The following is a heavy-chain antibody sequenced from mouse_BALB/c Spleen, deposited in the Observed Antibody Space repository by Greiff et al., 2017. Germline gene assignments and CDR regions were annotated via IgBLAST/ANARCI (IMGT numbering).Heavy chain of an antibody. J-gene: IGHJ4*01. CDR1: GYTFTSYW. Sequence: KQPGSELVRPGASVKLSCKASGYTFTSYWMHWVKQRHGQGLEWIGNIYPGSGSTNYDEKFKSKGTLTVDTSSSTAYMHLSSLTSEDSAVYYCTRGRNYYYAMDYWGQGTSVTVSS. CDR2: IYPGSGST. D-gene: IGHD2-1*01. CDR3: TRGRNYYYAMDY. V-gene: IGHV1S22*01.